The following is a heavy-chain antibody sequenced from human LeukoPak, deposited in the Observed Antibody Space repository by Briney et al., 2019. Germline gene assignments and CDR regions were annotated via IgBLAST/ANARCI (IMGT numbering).Heavy chain of an antibody. Sequence: ASVKVSCKASGYTFTGYYMLWVRQAPGQGLEWMGWINPNSGGTNYAQKFQGRVTMTRDTSISTAYMELSRLRSDDTAVYYCARGFVQPKLTMFYGMDVWGQGTTVTVSS. CDR2: INPNSGGT. CDR3: ARGFVQPKLTMFYGMDV. D-gene: IGHD3-10*02. V-gene: IGHV1-2*02. CDR1: GYTFTGYY. J-gene: IGHJ6*02.